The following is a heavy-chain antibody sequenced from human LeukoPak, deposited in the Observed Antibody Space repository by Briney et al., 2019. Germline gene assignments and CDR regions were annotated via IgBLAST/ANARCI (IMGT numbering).Heavy chain of an antibody. V-gene: IGHV3-23*01. J-gene: IGHJ4*02. CDR1: GFTFSSYA. D-gene: IGHD1-26*01. Sequence: GGSLRLSCAASGFTFSSYAMSWVRQAPGKGLEWVSAISGSGGSTYYADSVKGRFTISRDNSKNTLYLQMNSLRAEDTAVYYCEKGVGATTRGSPGYFDYWGQGTLVTVSS. CDR2: ISGSGGST. CDR3: EKGVGATTRGSPGYFDY.